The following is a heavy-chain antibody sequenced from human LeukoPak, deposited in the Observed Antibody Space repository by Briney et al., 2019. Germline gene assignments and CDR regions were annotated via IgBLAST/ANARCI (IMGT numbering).Heavy chain of an antibody. D-gene: IGHD6-13*01. CDR1: GGSISSYY. CDR2: IYYSGST. V-gene: IGHV4-59*01. CDR3: ARDHGAAAGYYYYMDV. J-gene: IGHJ6*03. Sequence: SETLSLTCTVSGGSISSYYWRWIRQPPGKGLEWIGYIYYSGSTNYNPSLKSRVTISVDTSKNQFSLKLSSVTAADTAVYYCARDHGAAAGYYYYMDVWGKGTTVTVSS.